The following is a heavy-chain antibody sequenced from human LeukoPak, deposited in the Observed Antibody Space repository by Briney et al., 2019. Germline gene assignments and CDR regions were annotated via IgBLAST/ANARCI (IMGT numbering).Heavy chain of an antibody. D-gene: IGHD3-16*01. CDR3: ARFPGWGNHYYGMDV. J-gene: IGHJ6*02. V-gene: IGHV3-30-3*01. Sequence: PGRSLRLSCAASRFTFSSYAMHWVRQAPGKGLEWVAVISYDGYNKYYADSVKGRFTISRDNSKNTLYLQMNSLRAEDTAVYYCARFPGWGNHYYGMDVWGQGTTVTVSS. CDR2: ISYDGYNK. CDR1: RFTFSSYA.